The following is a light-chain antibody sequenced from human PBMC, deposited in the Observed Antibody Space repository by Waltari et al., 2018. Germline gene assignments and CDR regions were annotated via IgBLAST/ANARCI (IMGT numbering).Light chain of an antibody. CDR1: NIGTKS. Sequence: SYELTQPLSVSVALGQTAIITCGGHNIGTKSVSWYQQKPGQAPVVVIYRDTSRPSEVSELISGSNSVNTATLTIIRAQVADEADYYCQVWDTNTRVFGRGTKVAVL. V-gene: IGLV3-9*01. CDR2: RDT. J-gene: IGLJ3*02. CDR3: QVWDTNTRV.